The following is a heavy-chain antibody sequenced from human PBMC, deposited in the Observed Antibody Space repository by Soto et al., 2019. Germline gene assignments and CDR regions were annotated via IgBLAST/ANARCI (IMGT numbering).Heavy chain of an antibody. CDR2: INRDGSFT. CDR3: ARQTPTGEEDY. J-gene: IGHJ4*02. V-gene: IGHV3-74*01. CDR1: GFTFSSHW. D-gene: IGHD7-27*01. Sequence: EVRLVESGGGLVQPGGSLRLSCAVSGFTFSSHWMHWVRQAPGKGLVWVSRINRDGSFTSHADSVKGRFTISRDNAKNTLYLQMNSLRAEDTAVYYCARQTPTGEEDYWGQGTLVTVSS.